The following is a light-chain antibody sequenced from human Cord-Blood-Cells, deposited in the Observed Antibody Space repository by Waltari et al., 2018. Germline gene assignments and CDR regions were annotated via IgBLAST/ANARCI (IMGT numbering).Light chain of an antibody. CDR2: AAS. J-gene: IGKJ3*01. Sequence: DLQMIQTPSSLSASVGDRVTITCRASQSISSYLNWYQQKPGKAPKLLIYAASSWQSGVPSRFSGSGSGTDFTLTISSLQPEDFAAYYCQQSYSTPRLTFGPGTKVDIK. CDR1: QSISSY. CDR3: QQSYSTPRLT. V-gene: IGKV1-39*01.